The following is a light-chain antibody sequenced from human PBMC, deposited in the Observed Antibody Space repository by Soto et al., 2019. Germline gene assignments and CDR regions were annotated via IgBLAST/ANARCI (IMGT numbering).Light chain of an antibody. CDR1: QSISSN. CDR2: GAS. J-gene: IGKJ2*01. Sequence: EIVMTQSPATLSVSPGERATLSCRASQSISSNLAWYQQKPGQATRLLIYGASTTATGIPARFSGSGSGTEFTLTMSGLQSEDSAVYYCQQYNSWPPYTFGQGTKLEIK. CDR3: QQYNSWPPYT. V-gene: IGKV3-15*01.